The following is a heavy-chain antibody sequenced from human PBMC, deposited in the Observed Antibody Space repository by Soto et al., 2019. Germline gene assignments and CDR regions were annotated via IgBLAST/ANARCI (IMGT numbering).Heavy chain of an antibody. V-gene: IGHV3-23*01. D-gene: IGHD2-8*01. Sequence: EVQLLESGGGLVQPGGSLRLSCAASGFTFSTYAMSWVRQAPGKGLEWVSTITTSGGNTYYADSVQGRFTISRDNSKITLYLQMSGLRAEDTAVYYCAGRYCTNGVCYTNYSYYIDVWGKGTTVTVSS. CDR1: GFTFSTYA. CDR3: AGRYCTNGVCYTNYSYYIDV. J-gene: IGHJ6*03. CDR2: ITTSGGNT.